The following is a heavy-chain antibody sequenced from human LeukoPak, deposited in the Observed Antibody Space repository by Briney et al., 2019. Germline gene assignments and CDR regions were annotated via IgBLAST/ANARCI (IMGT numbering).Heavy chain of an antibody. J-gene: IGHJ4*02. V-gene: IGHV3-23*01. Sequence: GSLRLSCAASGFTFSSYAMSWVRQAPGKGLEWVSAISGSGGSTYYADSVKGRFTISRDNSKNTLYLQMNSLRAEDTAVYYCAKDTAYSGSYDYWGQGTLVTVSS. D-gene: IGHD1-26*01. CDR1: GFTFSSYA. CDR3: AKDTAYSGSYDY. CDR2: ISGSGGST.